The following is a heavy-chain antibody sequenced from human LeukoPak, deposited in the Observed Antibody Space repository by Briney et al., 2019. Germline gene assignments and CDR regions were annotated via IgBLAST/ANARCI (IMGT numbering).Heavy chain of an antibody. CDR1: GFTFDDYG. D-gene: IGHD4-17*01. V-gene: IGHV3-20*04. J-gene: IGHJ3*02. Sequence: GGSLRLSCPASGFTFDDYGMSWVRQAPGKGLEWVSGINWNGGSTGYADSVKGRFTISRDNAKNSLYLQMNSLRAEDTALYYCARAHLRASAFDIWGQGTMVTVSS. CDR2: INWNGGST. CDR3: ARAHLRASAFDI.